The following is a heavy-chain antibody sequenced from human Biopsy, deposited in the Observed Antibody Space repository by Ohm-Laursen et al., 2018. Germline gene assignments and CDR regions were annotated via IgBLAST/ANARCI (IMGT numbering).Heavy chain of an antibody. CDR1: GYTFTNYG. CDR2: INPGGNST. Sequence: ASVKVSCNASGYTFTNYGISWVRQAPGQGLEWMGIINPGGNSTAYTQNFQGRVTMTWDTSTTTVYMELSSLRSEDTAVYYCVLASFDYWGQGTLVTVPS. J-gene: IGHJ4*02. V-gene: IGHV1-46*01. CDR3: VLASFDY.